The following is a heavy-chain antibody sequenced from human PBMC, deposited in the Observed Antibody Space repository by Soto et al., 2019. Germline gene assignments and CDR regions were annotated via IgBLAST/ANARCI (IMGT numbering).Heavy chain of an antibody. J-gene: IGHJ6*03. Sequence: GESLKISCKGSGYSFTSYWIGWVRQMPGKGLEWMGIIYPGDSDTRYSPSFQGQVTISADKSISTAYLQWSRLKASDTAMYYCARIAGLGGRLTISYGTYYYYYMDVWGKGTTVTVSS. CDR1: GYSFTSYW. CDR3: ARIAGLGGRLTISYGTYYYYYMDV. D-gene: IGHD5-18*01. CDR2: IYPGDSDT. V-gene: IGHV5-51*01.